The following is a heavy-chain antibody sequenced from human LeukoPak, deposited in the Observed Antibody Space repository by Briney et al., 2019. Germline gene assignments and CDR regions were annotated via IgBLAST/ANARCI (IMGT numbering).Heavy chain of an antibody. D-gene: IGHD4-11*01. CDR2: IFYSGST. J-gene: IGHJ5*02. CDR3: ARGRSNELLTRDWFDP. CDR1: GGSISTSNYY. V-gene: IGHV4-39*07. Sequence: PSETLSLTCTVSGGSISTSNYYWGWIRQPPGKGLEWIGNIFYSGSTYYSPSLKSRVTISLDTSRNQFSLKLSSVTAADTAVYYCARGRSNELLTRDWFDPWGQGTLVTVSS.